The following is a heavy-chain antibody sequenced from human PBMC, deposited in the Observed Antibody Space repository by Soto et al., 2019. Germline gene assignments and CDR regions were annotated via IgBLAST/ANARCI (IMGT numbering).Heavy chain of an antibody. J-gene: IGHJ4*02. CDR1: SGSISSSGYS. CDR2: ISHSGST. Sequence: QLQLQESGSGLVKPSQTLSLTCAVSSGSISSSGYSWSWIRQSPGKGLEWIGYISHSGSTYYNPSLKSRVTISVDRSKNQFSLKLSSVTAADTAVHYCASGSHVPHYWGQGTLVTVSS. V-gene: IGHV4-30-2*06. CDR3: ASGSHVPHY. D-gene: IGHD6-6*01.